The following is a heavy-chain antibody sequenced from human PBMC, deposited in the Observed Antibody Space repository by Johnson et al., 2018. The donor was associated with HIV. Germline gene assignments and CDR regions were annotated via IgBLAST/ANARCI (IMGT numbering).Heavy chain of an antibody. J-gene: IGHJ3*02. CDR2: INNSTGRT. V-gene: IGHV3-23*04. Sequence: MQLVESGGGLVQPGGSLRLSCAASGFTFSLYAMIWVRQAPGKGLEWVSAINNSTGRTNYADSVKGRFTISRDNSKNTLYLQMNSLRAEDTAVYYCARDNEDIVLVGAFDIWGQGTMVTFSS. CDR3: ARDNEDIVLVGAFDI. D-gene: IGHD2-8*02. CDR1: GFTFSLYA.